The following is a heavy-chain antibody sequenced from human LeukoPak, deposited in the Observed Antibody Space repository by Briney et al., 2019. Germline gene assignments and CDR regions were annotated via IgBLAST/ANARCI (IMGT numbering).Heavy chain of an antibody. D-gene: IGHD2-15*01. CDR1: GFTFSSYW. CDR3: TRDTGCSGGTCYSFYDY. Sequence: PGGSLRLSCAASGFTFSSYWMTWVRQAPGKGLEWVANIKQDGSEKYYVDSVKGRFTISRDNAKNSLYLQMNSLRAEDTAVYYCTRDTGCSGGTCYSFYDYWGRGTLVTVSS. V-gene: IGHV3-7*01. CDR2: IKQDGSEK. J-gene: IGHJ4*02.